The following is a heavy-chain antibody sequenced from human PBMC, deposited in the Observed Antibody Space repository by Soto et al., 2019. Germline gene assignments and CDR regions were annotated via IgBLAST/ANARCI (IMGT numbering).Heavy chain of an antibody. J-gene: IGHJ4*02. CDR1: GGSISSGGYY. Sequence: QVQLQESGPGLVKPSQTLSLTCTVSGGSISSGGYYWSWIRQHPGKGLEWIGYIYYSGSTYYNPSRPRRVTNAVDTSKKQYSLELGSVTAAETAVYYWERKEVLRGFDYWGQGTLVTGSS. CDR2: IYYSGST. CDR3: ERKEVLRGFDY. V-gene: IGHV4-31*03. D-gene: IGHD2-15*01.